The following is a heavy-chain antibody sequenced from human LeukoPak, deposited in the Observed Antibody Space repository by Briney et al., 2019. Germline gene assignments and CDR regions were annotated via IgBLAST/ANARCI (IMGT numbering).Heavy chain of an antibody. CDR2: IHYSGST. CDR1: GDSISSYY. V-gene: IGHV4-30-4*01. J-gene: IGHJ5*02. CDR3: ARVSGSGRWFDP. Sequence: NPSETLSLTCTVSGDSISSYYWSWIRQPPGKGLEWIGHIHYSGSTYYNPSLKSRVTISVDTSKNQFSLKLSSVTAADTAMYYCARVSGSGRWFDPWGQGTLVTVSS. D-gene: IGHD3-10*01.